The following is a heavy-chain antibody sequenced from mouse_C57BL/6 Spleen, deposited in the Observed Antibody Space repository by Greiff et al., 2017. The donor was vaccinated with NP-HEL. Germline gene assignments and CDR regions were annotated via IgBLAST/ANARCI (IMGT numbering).Heavy chain of an antibody. CDR3: ARWGGNYYFDY. V-gene: IGHV1-59*01. Sequence: VKLQQPGAELVRPGTSVKLSCKASGYTFTSYWMHWVKQRPGQGLEWIGVIDPSDSYTNYNQKFKGKATLTVDTSSSTAYMQLSSLTSEDSAVYYCARWGGNYYFDYWGQGTTLTVSS. CDR2: IDPSDSYT. CDR1: GYTFTSYW. D-gene: IGHD2-1*01. J-gene: IGHJ2*01.